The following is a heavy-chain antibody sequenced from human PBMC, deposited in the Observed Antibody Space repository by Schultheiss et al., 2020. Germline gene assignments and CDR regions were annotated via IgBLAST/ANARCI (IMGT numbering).Heavy chain of an antibody. CDR2: ISYDGSNK. CDR3: ARAVGATIRGRDYYYYYGMDV. Sequence: GGSLRLSCAASGFTFSSYGMHWVRQAPGKGLEWVAVISYDGSNKYYADSVKGRFTISRDNSKNTLYLQMNSLRAEDTAVYYCARAVGATIRGRDYYYYYGMDVWGQGTTVTVSS. D-gene: IGHD5-12*01. J-gene: IGHJ6*02. V-gene: IGHV3-30*03. CDR1: GFTFSSYG.